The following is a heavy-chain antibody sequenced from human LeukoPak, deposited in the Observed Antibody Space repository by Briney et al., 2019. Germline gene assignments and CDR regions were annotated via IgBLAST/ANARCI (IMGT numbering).Heavy chain of an antibody. CDR3: ARSSYGPASFGY. J-gene: IGHJ4*02. D-gene: IGHD1-26*01. V-gene: IGHV4-39*07. CDR2: IYYSVST. CDR1: GGSISSSSYY. Sequence: SETLSLTCTVSGGSISSSSYYWGWIRQPPGKGLEWIGSIYYSVSTYYNPSLKSRVTISVDTSKNQFSLKLSSVTAADTAVYYCARSSYGPASFGYWGQGTLVTVSS.